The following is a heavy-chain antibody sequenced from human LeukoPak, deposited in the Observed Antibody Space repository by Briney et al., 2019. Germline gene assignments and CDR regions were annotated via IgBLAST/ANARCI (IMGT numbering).Heavy chain of an antibody. CDR2: VNHSGST. CDR3: GRHFYGGDAGVDY. J-gene: IGHJ4*02. Sequence: SETLSLTCAVYGGSFSGYYWSWIRQPPGKGLEWIGEVNHSGSTNYNPSLKSRVTISVDTSKNQFSLKLSSVTAADTAVYYCGRHFYGGDAGVDYWGQGTLVTVSS. V-gene: IGHV4-34*01. D-gene: IGHD4-23*01. CDR1: GGSFSGYY.